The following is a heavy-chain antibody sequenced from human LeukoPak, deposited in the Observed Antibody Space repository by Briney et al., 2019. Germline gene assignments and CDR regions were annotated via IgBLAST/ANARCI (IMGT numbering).Heavy chain of an antibody. CDR1: GGSINSGDNY. CDR2: IYYRGTT. Sequence: SQTLSLTCTVSGGSINSGDNYWSWIRQPPGKGLEWIVFIYYRGTTYYNPSLKSRVSISIDTSRNQFSLKLNSVTAADTAVYYCARIEGNSGYGWSHFDYWGQGRLVTVSS. J-gene: IGHJ4*02. V-gene: IGHV4-30-4*01. CDR3: ARIEGNSGYGWSHFDY. D-gene: IGHD3-10*01.